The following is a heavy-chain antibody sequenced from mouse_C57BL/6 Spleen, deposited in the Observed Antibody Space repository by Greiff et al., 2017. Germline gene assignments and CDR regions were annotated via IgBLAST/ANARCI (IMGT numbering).Heavy chain of an antibody. V-gene: IGHV3-8*01. Sequence: EVKVVESGPGLAKPSPTLSLTCSVTGYSITSDYWNWIRKFPGNKLEYMGYISYSGSTYYNPSLKSRISITRDTSKNQYYLQLNSVTTEDTATDYCARRSYYGTGYFDVWGTGTTVTVSS. D-gene: IGHD1-1*01. CDR1: GYSITSDY. CDR2: ISYSGST. CDR3: ARRSYYGTGYFDV. J-gene: IGHJ1*03.